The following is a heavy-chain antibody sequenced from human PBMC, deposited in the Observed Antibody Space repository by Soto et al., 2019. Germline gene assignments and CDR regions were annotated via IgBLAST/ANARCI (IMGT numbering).Heavy chain of an antibody. V-gene: IGHV4-4*02. J-gene: IGHJ4*02. CDR1: GGSISSSNW. Sequence: QVQLQESGPGLVKPSGTLSLTCAVSGGSISSSNWWSWVRQPPGKGVEWIGEIYHSGSTNYNPSLKSRVTISVDKSKNQFSLKLSSVTAADTAVYYCATNYVWGSYRYTPPLDYWGQGTLVTVSS. CDR2: IYHSGST. CDR3: ATNYVWGSYRYTPPLDY. D-gene: IGHD3-16*02.